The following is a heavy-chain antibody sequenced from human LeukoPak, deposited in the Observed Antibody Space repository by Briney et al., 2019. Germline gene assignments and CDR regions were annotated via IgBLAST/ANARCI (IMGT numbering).Heavy chain of an antibody. CDR2: IKQDGSEK. CDR3: ARDLGYCSSTSCPGESLDV. CDR1: GFAFSSYW. V-gene: IGHV3-7*01. D-gene: IGHD2-2*01. J-gene: IGHJ6*04. Sequence: PGGSLRLSCAASGFAFSSYWMSWVRQAPGKGLEWVANIKQDGSEKYYVDSVKGRFTIPRDNAKNSLYLQMNSLRAEDTAVYYCARDLGYCSSTSCPGESLDVWGKGTTVTVSS.